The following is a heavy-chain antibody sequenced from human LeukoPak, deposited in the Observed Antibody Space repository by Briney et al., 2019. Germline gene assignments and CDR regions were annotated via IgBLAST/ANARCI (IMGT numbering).Heavy chain of an antibody. D-gene: IGHD1-20*01. J-gene: IGHJ4*02. CDR1: GFTFSSYS. Sequence: PGGSLRLSCTASGFTFSSYSTNWVRQAPGKGLEWVSYISSSGSTIYYADSVKGRFTISRDNAKNSLYLQMNSLRAEDTAVYYCARAHNWNDPLDYWGQGTLVTVSS. CDR2: ISSSGSTI. V-gene: IGHV3-48*04. CDR3: ARAHNWNDPLDY.